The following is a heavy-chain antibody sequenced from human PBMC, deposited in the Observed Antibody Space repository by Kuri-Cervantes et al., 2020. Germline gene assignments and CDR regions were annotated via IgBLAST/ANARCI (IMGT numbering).Heavy chain of an antibody. D-gene: IGHD6-13*01. CDR3: AREGQLVPENFFDY. CDR1: GFTFSSYG. Sequence: GESLKISCAASGFTFSSYGMHWVRQAPGKGLEWVAVISYDGSNKYYADSVKGRFTISRDNSKNTLYLQMNSLRAEDTAVYYCAREGQLVPENFFDYWGQGTLVTVSS. V-gene: IGHV3-30*03. J-gene: IGHJ4*02. CDR2: ISYDGSNK.